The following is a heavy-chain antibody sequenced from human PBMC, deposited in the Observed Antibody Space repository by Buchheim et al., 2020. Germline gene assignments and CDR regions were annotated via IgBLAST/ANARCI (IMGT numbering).Heavy chain of an antibody. CDR3: AKDPVFDGYCSSTSCYEYFDY. CDR2: ISGSGGST. CDR1: GFTFSSYA. V-gene: IGHV3-23*01. D-gene: IGHD2-2*03. J-gene: IGHJ4*02. Sequence: EVQLLESGGGLVQPGGSLRLSCAASGFTFSSYAMSWVRQAPGQGLEWVSAISGSGGSTSYADSVKGRFTISRDNSKNTLYLQMNSLRAEDTAVYYCAKDPVFDGYCSSTSCYEYFDYWGQGTL.